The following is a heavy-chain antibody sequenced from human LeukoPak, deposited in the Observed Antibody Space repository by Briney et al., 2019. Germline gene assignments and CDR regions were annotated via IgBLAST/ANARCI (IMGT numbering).Heavy chain of an antibody. Sequence: ASVKVSCKASGYTFTSYDINWVRQATGQGLEWMGWMNPNSGNTGYAQKFQGRVTMTRNTSISTAYMELSSLRSEDTAVYYCARGVASSSWYSYYYYYVDVWGKGTTVTVSS. CDR1: GYTFTSYD. J-gene: IGHJ6*03. CDR2: MNPNSGNT. CDR3: ARGVASSSWYSYYYYYVDV. D-gene: IGHD6-13*01. V-gene: IGHV1-8*01.